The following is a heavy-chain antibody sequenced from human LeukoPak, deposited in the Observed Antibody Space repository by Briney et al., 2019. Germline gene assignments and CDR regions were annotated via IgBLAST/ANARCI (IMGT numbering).Heavy chain of an antibody. V-gene: IGHV3-23*01. CDR1: GFTFSSYA. CDR2: ISGSGGST. Sequence: QAGGSLRLSCAASGFTFSSYAMSWVRQAPGEGLEWVSAISGSGGSTYYADSVKGRFTISRDNPKNTLYLQMNSLRAEDTAVYYCVKDQWQGYFDWSQSYSGAFDIWGQGTMVTVSS. J-gene: IGHJ3*02. D-gene: IGHD3-9*01. CDR3: VKDQWQGYFDWSQSYSGAFDI.